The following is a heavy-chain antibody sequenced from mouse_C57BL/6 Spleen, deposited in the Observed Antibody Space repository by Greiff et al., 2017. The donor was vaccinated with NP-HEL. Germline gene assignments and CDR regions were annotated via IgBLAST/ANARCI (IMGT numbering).Heavy chain of an antibody. CDR2: IYPGDGDT. D-gene: IGHD3-3*01. V-gene: IGHV1-82*01. CDR1: GYAFSSSW. J-gene: IGHJ2*01. CDR3: ARWAGGGGDY. Sequence: VKLMESGPELVKPGASVKISCKASGYAFSSSWMNWVKQRPGKGLEWIGRIYPGDGDTNYNGKFKGKATLTADKSSSTAYMQLSSLTSEDSAVYFCARWAGGGGDYWGQGTTLTVSS.